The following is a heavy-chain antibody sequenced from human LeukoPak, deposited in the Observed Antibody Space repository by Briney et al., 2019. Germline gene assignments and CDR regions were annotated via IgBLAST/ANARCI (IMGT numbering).Heavy chain of an antibody. CDR2: INPNSGGT. J-gene: IGHJ4*02. CDR3: ARGGYPNDYGGNSEY. D-gene: IGHD4-23*01. V-gene: IGHV1-2*02. Sequence: GASVKVSCKASGYTFTGYYMHWVRQAPGQGLEWMGWINPNSGGTNYAQKFQGRVTMTRDTSISTAYMELSRLRSDDTAVYYCARGGYPNDYGGNSEYWGQGTLVTVSS. CDR1: GYTFTGYY.